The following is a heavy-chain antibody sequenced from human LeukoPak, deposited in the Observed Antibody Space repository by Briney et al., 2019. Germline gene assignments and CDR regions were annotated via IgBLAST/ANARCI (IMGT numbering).Heavy chain of an antibody. CDR2: IKPDGSET. J-gene: IGHJ4*02. CDR3: ARAGMTGTADY. D-gene: IGHD1-1*01. V-gene: IGHV3-7*01. Sequence: AGSLRLSCEVSGFIFSNYWMTWVRQAPGKGLEWVANIKPDGSETYYVDSVKGRFTLSRDNAKNSLSLQMKYMGVDDTAVYYWARAGMTGTADYWGQGTLVTVS. CDR1: GFIFSNYW.